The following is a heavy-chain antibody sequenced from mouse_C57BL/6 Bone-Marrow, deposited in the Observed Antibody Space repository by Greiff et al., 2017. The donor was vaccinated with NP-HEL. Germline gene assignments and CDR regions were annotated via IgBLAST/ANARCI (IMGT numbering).Heavy chain of an antibody. CDR1: GFTFSSYG. Sequence: EVKVVESGGDLVKPGGSLKLSCAASGFTFSSYGLSWVRQTPDKRLEWVATISSGGSYTYYPDSVKGRFTISRDNAKNTLYLQMSSLRSEDTALYDCARRDYRKYYAMDYWGQGTSVTVSS. V-gene: IGHV5-6*02. CDR3: ARRDYRKYYAMDY. CDR2: ISSGGSYT. D-gene: IGHD2-14*01. J-gene: IGHJ4*01.